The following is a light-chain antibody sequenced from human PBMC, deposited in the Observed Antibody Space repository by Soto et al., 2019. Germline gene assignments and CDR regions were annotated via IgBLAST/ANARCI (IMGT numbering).Light chain of an antibody. CDR1: KLGDKY. Sequence: SYELTQPPSVSVSPGQTASMSCSGDKLGDKYVCWYQQKPGQSPVLVIYQDTKRPSGIPERFSGSNSGNTATLTISGTQAMDEADYYCQSWDYNTAYYVFGTGTKLTVL. CDR3: QSWDYNTAYYV. CDR2: QDT. J-gene: IGLJ1*01. V-gene: IGLV3-1*01.